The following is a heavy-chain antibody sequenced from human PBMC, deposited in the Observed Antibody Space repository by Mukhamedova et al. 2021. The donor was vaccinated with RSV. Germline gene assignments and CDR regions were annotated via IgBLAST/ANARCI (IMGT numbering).Heavy chain of an antibody. CDR2: A. D-gene: IGHD1-26*01. J-gene: IGHJ4*02. V-gene: IGHV1-69*01. Sequence: ANYAQKFQGRVTLTADESTSTASTELSSLRSEDTAVYYCARLVGATTFDYWRQGTLVTVSS. CDR3: ARLVGATTFDY.